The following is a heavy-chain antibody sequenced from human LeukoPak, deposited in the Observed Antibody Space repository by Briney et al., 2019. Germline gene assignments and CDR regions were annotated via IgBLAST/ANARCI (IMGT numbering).Heavy chain of an antibody. J-gene: IGHJ4*02. CDR1: GFIFTEYG. Sequence: QSGGSLRLSCAASGFIFTEYGMYWVRQAPGKGLEWVAFVRKDATEKKYADSVEGRFTISRDDSENTVYLKMNNLRVDDTAVYYCAKRSGPNSGPLDSWGQGTPVIVSS. CDR3: AKRSGPNSGPLDS. CDR2: VRKDATEK. D-gene: IGHD1-1*01. V-gene: IGHV3-30*02.